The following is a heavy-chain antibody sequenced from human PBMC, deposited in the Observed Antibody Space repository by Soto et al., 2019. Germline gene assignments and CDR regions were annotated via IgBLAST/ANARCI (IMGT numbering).Heavy chain of an antibody. CDR2: IYYSGST. V-gene: IGHV4-59*08. CDR3: ASITKTEYSNWFDP. CDR1: GGSISSYY. Sequence: NPSETLSLTCTVSGGSISSYYWSWIRQPPGKGLEWIGYIYYSGSTNYNPSLKSRVTISVDTSKNQFSLKLSSVTAADTAVYYCASITKTEYSNWFDPWGQGTLVTVYS. J-gene: IGHJ5*02. D-gene: IGHD1-20*01.